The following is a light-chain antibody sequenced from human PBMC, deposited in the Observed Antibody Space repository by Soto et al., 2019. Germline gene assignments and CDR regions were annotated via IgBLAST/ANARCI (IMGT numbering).Light chain of an antibody. CDR2: RNN. J-gene: IGLJ3*02. V-gene: IGLV1-47*01. Sequence: QSVLTQPPSASGTPGQRVTISWSGSSSNIGSNYVYWYQQLPGTAPKLLIYRNNQRPSGVPDRFSGSKSGTSASLAISGLRSEDEADYYCAAWDDSSWVFGGGTKLTVL. CDR3: AAWDDSSWV. CDR1: SSNIGSNY.